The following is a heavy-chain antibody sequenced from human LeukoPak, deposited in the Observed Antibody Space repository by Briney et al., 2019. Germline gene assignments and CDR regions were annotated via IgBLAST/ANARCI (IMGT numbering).Heavy chain of an antibody. CDR1: GYTFTSYY. D-gene: IGHD3-9*01. Sequence: ASVKVSCKASGYTFTSYYMHWVRQAPGQGLEWMGIINPSGGSTSYAQKFQGRVTMTRDTSTSTVYMELSSLRSEDTAVYYCARDSNYDILTGYYPYYYYYYMDVWGKGTTVTISS. V-gene: IGHV1-46*01. CDR3: ARDSNYDILTGYYPYYYYYYMDV. J-gene: IGHJ6*03. CDR2: INPSGGST.